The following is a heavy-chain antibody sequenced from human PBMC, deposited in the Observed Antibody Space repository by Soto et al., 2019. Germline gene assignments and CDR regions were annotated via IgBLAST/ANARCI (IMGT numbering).Heavy chain of an antibody. J-gene: IGHJ4*02. CDR3: ARYQDYFDY. CDR1: GGSFSGYY. V-gene: IGHV4-34*01. CDR2: INHSGST. Sequence: PSETLSLTCAVYGGSFSGYYWSWIRQPPGKGLEWIGEINHSGSTNYNPSLKSRVTISVDTSKNQFSLKLSSVTAADTAVYYCARYQDYFDYWGQGTLVTVSS.